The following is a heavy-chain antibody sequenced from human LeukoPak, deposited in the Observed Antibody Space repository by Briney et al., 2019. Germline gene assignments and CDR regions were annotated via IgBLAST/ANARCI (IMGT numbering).Heavy chain of an antibody. CDR1: GFTLSGHS. CDR2: ISSSSSYI. CDR3: ARGRIVGANTGDY. D-gene: IGHD1-26*01. V-gene: IGHV3-21*01. J-gene: IGHJ4*02. Sequence: GGSLRLSCVVSGFTLSGHSINWVRQAPGKGLEWVSSISSSSSYIYYTDSVRGRFTISRDNAKNSPFLQMNSLSAEDTAVYYCARGRIVGANTGDYWGQGTLVTVSS.